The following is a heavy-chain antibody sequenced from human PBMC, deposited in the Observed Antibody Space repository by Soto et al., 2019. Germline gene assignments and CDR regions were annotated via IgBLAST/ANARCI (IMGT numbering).Heavy chain of an antibody. CDR2: ISGSGGRT. V-gene: IGHV3-23*01. CDR3: AKSNRQLVRGYYFDY. D-gene: IGHD6-6*01. Sequence: EVQLLESGGGLVQPGGSLRLSCAASGFTFSSYAMSWVRQAPGKGLEWVSAISGSGGRTYYAGSVQGRFTISGDNSKNTLYLQMNSLRAEDTAVYYCAKSNRQLVRGYYFDYWGQGTLVTVAS. J-gene: IGHJ4*02. CDR1: GFTFSSYA.